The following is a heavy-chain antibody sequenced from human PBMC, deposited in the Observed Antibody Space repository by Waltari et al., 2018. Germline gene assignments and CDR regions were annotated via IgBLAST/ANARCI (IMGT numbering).Heavy chain of an antibody. CDR1: GYIFTAFF. J-gene: IGHJ5*02. Sequence: QVQLVQSGAEVKNPGASVKVSCKASGYIFTAFFLHWIRQAPGQGFEWLGRINPRSGGTNVAQKFQGRITMTRDTSASTAYMELSSLRSEDTAVYYCARDTRVGLGWFDPWGQGTLVTVSS. CDR3: ARDTRVGLGWFDP. D-gene: IGHD1-26*01. V-gene: IGHV1-2*06. CDR2: INPRSGGT.